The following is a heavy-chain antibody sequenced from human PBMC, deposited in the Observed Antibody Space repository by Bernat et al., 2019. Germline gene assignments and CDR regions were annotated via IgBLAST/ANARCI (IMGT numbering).Heavy chain of an antibody. D-gene: IGHD3-16*01. Sequence: EVQLVESGGGLVKPGGSLRLSCAASGFIFNNYAMNWVRQAPGKGLEWVSTISATGGRTYYPDSVKGRFTISRDDSKNTLYLQMNSLRVEDTAIYYCAKDPSPFGYFDYWGQGTLVTVSS. J-gene: IGHJ4*02. CDR1: GFIFNNYA. CDR2: ISATGGRT. CDR3: AKDPSPFGYFDY. V-gene: IGHV3-23*04.